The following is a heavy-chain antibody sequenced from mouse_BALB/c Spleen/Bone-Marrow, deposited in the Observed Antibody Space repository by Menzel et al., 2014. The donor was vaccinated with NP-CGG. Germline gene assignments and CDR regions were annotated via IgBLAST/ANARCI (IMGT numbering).Heavy chain of an antibody. Sequence: VQLQQSGPELVKPGASVKMSCKASGYTFTNYVMHWVKQKPGQGLEWIGYINPYNDGTKYNEKFKGKATLTSDKSSSTAYTELSSLTSEDSAVYYCARYPDYYGSSYAMDYWGQGTSVTVSS. V-gene: IGHV1-14*01. CDR3: ARYPDYYGSSYAMDY. D-gene: IGHD1-1*01. J-gene: IGHJ4*01. CDR1: GYTFTNYV. CDR2: INPYNDGT.